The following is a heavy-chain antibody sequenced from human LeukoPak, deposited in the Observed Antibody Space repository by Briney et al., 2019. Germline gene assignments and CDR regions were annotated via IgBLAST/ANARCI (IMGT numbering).Heavy chain of an antibody. J-gene: IGHJ4*02. CDR1: GGSISSYY. CDR3: ASAIAARPLNFDY. D-gene: IGHD6-6*01. CDR2: IYYSGST. V-gene: IGHV4-59*01. Sequence: SETLSLTCTVSGGSISSYYWSWIRQPPGKGLEWIGYIYYSGSTNYNPSLKSRVTISVDTSKNQFSLKLGSVTAADTAVYYCASAIAARPLNFDYWGQGTLVTVSS.